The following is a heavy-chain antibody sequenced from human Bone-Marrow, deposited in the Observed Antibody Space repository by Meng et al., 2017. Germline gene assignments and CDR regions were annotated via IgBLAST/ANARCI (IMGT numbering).Heavy chain of an antibody. CDR3: ARGGFSNWNDNDAFDI. CDR2: INPSGGST. Sequence: ASVKVSCKASGYTFTSYYMHWVRQAPGQGLEWMGIINPSGGSTSYAQKFQGRVTMTRDTSTSTVYMELSSLRSEDTAVYYCARGGFSNWNDNDAFDIWGQGTTVTVSS. J-gene: IGHJ3*02. CDR1: GYTFTSYY. D-gene: IGHD1-1*01. V-gene: IGHV1-46*01.